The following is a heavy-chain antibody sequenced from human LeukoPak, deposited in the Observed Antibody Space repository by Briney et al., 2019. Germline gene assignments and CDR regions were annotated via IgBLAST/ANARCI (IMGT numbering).Heavy chain of an antibody. Sequence: SVKVSCKASGGTFTNLAISWVRQAPGQGLEWMGRIIPTTGLASYAQKFQGRVTITADKSTSTAYMELSSLRSEDTAVYYCARTPPRLDGYILYYWGQGTLVTVSS. D-gene: IGHD5-24*01. J-gene: IGHJ4*02. CDR3: ARTPPRLDGYILYY. CDR1: GGTFTNLA. CDR2: IIPTTGLA. V-gene: IGHV1-69*04.